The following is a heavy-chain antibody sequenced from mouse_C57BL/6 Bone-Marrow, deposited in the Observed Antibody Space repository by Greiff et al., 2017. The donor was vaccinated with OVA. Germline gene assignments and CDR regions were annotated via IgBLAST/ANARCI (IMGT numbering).Heavy chain of an antibody. J-gene: IGHJ2*01. CDR1: GYAFSSSW. V-gene: IGHV1-82*01. CDR2: IYPGDGDT. CDR3: ASPLLLDY. Sequence: VQLQQSGPELVKPGASVKISCKASGYAFSSSWMNWVKQRPGKGLEWIGRIYPGDGDTNYNGKFNGKATLAADKTSSTAYMQLSSLTAKDTAVYVCASPLLLDYWGQGTTLTVSS. D-gene: IGHD2-10*01.